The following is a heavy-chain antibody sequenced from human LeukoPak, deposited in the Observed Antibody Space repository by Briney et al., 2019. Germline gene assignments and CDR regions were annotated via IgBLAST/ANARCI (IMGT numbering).Heavy chain of an antibody. CDR3: AKDKGSRYNNWFDP. CDR1: GFTFSSYA. CDR2: ISGSGGST. V-gene: IGHV3-23*01. D-gene: IGHD6-13*01. Sequence: PGGSLRLSCAASGFTFSSYAMSWVRQAPGKGLEWVSAISGSGGSTYYADSVKGRFTISRDNSKNTLYLQMNSLRAEDTAVHYCAKDKGSRYNNWFDPWGQGTLVTVSS. J-gene: IGHJ5*02.